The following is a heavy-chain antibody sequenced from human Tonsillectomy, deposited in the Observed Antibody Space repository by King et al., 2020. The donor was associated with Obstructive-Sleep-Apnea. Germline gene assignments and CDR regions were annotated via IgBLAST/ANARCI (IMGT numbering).Heavy chain of an antibody. Sequence: QLQESGPGLVKPSETLSLTCTVSGGSTSSYYWSWIRQPPGKGLEWIGYIYYSGSTNYNPSLKRRVTISVDTSKNQFSLKLSSVTAADTAVYYCARHSVSDDYYFDYWGQGTLVTVSS. J-gene: IGHJ4*02. CDR3: ARHSVSDDYYFDY. CDR2: IYYSGST. D-gene: IGHD3-16*01. CDR1: GGSTSSYY. V-gene: IGHV4-59*08.